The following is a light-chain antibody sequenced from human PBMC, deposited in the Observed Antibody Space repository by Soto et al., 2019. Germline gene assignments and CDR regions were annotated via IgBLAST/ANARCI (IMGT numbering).Light chain of an antibody. CDR1: QSVSSY. J-gene: IGKJ5*01. CDR3: QPRSNWPPIT. CDR2: DAS. V-gene: IGKV3-11*01. Sequence: ILLTQSPAIVSLSPGERATLSCRASQSVSSYLAWYQQKPGQAPRILIYDASNRATGIPARFSGSGSGTDLTLTISSLEPEDFAVYYCQPRSNWPPITFGQGTRLEI.